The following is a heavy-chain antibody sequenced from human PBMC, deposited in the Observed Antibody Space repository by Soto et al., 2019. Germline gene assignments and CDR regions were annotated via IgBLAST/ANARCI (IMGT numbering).Heavy chain of an antibody. CDR3: SDYYDSSGPPLY. CDR2: IRSKAYGGTT. D-gene: IGHD3-22*01. J-gene: IGHJ4*02. CDR1: GFTFGDYA. V-gene: IGHV3-49*03. Sequence: PGGSLRLSCTASGFTFGDYAMSWFRQAPGKGLEWVGFIRSKAYGGTTEYAASVKGRFTISRDDSKSIAYLQMNSLKTEDTAVYYCSDYYDSSGPPLYWGQGTLVTVSS.